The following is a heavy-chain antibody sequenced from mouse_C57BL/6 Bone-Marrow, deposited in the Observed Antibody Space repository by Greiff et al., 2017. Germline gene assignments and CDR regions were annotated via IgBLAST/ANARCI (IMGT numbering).Heavy chain of an antibody. Sequence: EVHLVESGGDLVKPGGSLKLSCAASGFTFSSYGMSWVRQTPDKRLEWVATISSGGSYTYYPDSVKGRFTISRDNDKNTLYLQMSSRKSEDTAMYYCARDYYGSSYLAWFAYWGQGTLVTVSA. CDR2: ISSGGSYT. CDR3: ARDYYGSSYLAWFAY. J-gene: IGHJ3*01. D-gene: IGHD1-1*01. CDR1: GFTFSSYG. V-gene: IGHV5-6*01.